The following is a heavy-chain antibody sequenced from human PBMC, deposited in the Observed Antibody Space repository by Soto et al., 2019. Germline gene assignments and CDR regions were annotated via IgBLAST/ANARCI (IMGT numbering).Heavy chain of an antibody. CDR3: ARHDVVNAMDV. V-gene: IGHV5-51*01. CDR2: IYPGDSET. J-gene: IGHJ6*02. CDR1: GYSFTTYW. Sequence: GALLKISCKGSGYSFTTYWIDWVRQMPGKGLGWVAIIYPGDSETRYSPSLQGRVTISXXXXXXTXYXQXRXLKAXDTAIYYCARHDVVNAMDVWGQGTTVTVSS. D-gene: IGHD1-1*01.